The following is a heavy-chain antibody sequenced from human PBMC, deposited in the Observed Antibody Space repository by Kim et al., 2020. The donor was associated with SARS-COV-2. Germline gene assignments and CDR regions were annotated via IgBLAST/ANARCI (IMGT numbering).Heavy chain of an antibody. CDR2: IYPGDSDT. D-gene: IGHD6-13*01. J-gene: IGHJ6*03. V-gene: IGHV5-51*01. Sequence: GESLKISCKGSGYSFTYYWIGWVRQMPGKGLEWMGIIYPGDSDTTYSPSFQGQVSISADKSISTAYLQWSSLKASDTATYYCARLSNTAAAGRGGYMDVWGEGTTVTVSS. CDR1: GYSFTYYW. CDR3: ARLSNTAAAGRGGYMDV.